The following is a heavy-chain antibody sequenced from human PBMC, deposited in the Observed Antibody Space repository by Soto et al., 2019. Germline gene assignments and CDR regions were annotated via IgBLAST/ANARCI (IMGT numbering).Heavy chain of an antibody. CDR1: GGSISSGGYY. CDR2: IYYSGST. Sequence: QVQLQESGPGLVKPSQTLSLTCTVSGGSISSGGYYWSWIRQHPGKGLEWIGYIYYSGSTYYNPSLEHLVTLSVDTSKNQHSPKLNSVPAADTAVYYCARWPQLEPRFDYWGQGTLVTVSS. V-gene: IGHV4-31*01. J-gene: IGHJ4*02. CDR3: ARWPQLEPRFDY. D-gene: IGHD1-1*01.